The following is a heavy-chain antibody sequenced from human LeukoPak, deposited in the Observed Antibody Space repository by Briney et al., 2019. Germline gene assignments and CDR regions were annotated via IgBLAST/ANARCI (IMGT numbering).Heavy chain of an antibody. CDR3: ARTYYYDSSGYYWDY. V-gene: IGHV4-34*01. CDR2: INHSGST. CDR1: GVSFSGYY. D-gene: IGHD3-22*01. J-gene: IGHJ4*02. Sequence: SETLSLTCAVYGVSFSGYYWSWIRQPPGKGLEWIGEINHSGSTNYNPSLKSRVTISVDTSKNQFSLKLSSVTAADTAVYYCARTYYYDSSGYYWDYWGQGTLVTVSS.